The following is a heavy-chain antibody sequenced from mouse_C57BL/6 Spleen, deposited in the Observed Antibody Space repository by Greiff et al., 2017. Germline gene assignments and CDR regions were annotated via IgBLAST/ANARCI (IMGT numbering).Heavy chain of an antibody. CDR3: ARSGGLRRYFDV. V-gene: IGHV1-80*01. D-gene: IGHD2-2*01. Sequence: LQESGAELVKPGASVKISCKASGYAFSSYWMNWVKQRPGKGLEWIGQIYPGDGDTNYNGKFKGKATLTADKSSSTAYMQLSSLTSEDSAVYFCARSGGLRRYFDVWGTGTTVTVSS. CDR2: IYPGDGDT. J-gene: IGHJ1*03. CDR1: GYAFSSYW.